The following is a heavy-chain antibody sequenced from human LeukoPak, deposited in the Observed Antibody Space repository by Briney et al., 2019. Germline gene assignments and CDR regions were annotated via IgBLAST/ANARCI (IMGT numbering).Heavy chain of an antibody. V-gene: IGHV4-4*02. D-gene: IGHD6-19*01. J-gene: IGHJ6*04. Sequence: SGTLSLTCAVSGGSISSGNWWSWVRQPPGKGLEWIGEIYHSGSTNYNPSLKSRVTISVDKSKNQFSLKLSSVTAADTAVYYCARGLPNPPPKQWLVKLYYYGMDVWGKGTTVTVSS. CDR2: IYHSGST. CDR3: ARGLPNPPPKQWLVKLYYYGMDV. CDR1: GGSISSGNW.